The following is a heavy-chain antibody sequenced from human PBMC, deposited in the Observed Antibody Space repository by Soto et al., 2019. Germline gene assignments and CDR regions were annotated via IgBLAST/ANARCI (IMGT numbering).Heavy chain of an antibody. CDR3: GRDRFGDIDY. Sequence: GGSLRLSCAASGFTFSSYWMSWVRQAPGKGLEWVANIKQDGSEKYYVDSVKGRFTVSRDNARNTLYLQMNSLRAEDTAVYYCGRDRFGDIDYGGQGTLVTVSS. V-gene: IGHV3-7*01. J-gene: IGHJ4*02. CDR2: IKQDGSEK. CDR1: GFTFSSYW. D-gene: IGHD4-17*01.